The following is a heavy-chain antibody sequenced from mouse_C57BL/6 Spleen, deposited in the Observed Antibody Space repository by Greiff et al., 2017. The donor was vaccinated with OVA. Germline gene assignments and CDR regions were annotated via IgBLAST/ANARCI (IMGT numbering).Heavy chain of an antibody. CDR3: ARNWGDPYWYFDV. D-gene: IGHD3-3*01. J-gene: IGHJ1*03. Sequence: QVQLQQSGPGLVQPSQSLSITCTVSGFSLTSYGVHWVRQSPGKGLEWLGVRWRGGSTDYNAAFISRLSISKDNSKSQVFFKMNSLQADDTAIYYCARNWGDPYWYFDVWGTGTTVTVSS. V-gene: IGHV2-2*01. CDR2: RWRGGST. CDR1: GFSLTSYG.